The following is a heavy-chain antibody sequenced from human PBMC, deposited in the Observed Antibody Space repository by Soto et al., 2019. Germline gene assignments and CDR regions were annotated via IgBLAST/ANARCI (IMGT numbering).Heavy chain of an antibody. D-gene: IGHD3-10*01. CDR3: GKDRGLVRTTLYFDY. J-gene: IGHJ4*02. CDR1: GFTFSSYA. CDR2: ISGSGGST. Sequence: EVQLLESGGGLVQPGGSLRLSCAASGFTFSSYAMSWVRQAPGKGLEWVSAISGSGGSTYYADSVKGRFTISRDNSKNTLYLQMSSLRAEDTAVYYCGKDRGLVRTTLYFDYWGQGTLVTVSS. V-gene: IGHV3-23*01.